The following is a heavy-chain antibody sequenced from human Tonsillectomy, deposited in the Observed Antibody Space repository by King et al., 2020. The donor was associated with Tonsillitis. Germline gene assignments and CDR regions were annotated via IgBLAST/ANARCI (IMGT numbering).Heavy chain of an antibody. CDR1: GFTFSSYA. J-gene: IGHJ6*04. CDR2: ISGSGGST. Sequence: VQLVESGGGLVQPGGSLRLSCAASGFTFSSYAMSWVRQAPGKGLEWVSAISGSGGSTYYADSVKGRFTISRDNSKNTLYLQMNSLRAEDTAVYYCAKVNMVRGVIRNSSYSYGLDVGGEGTTLTVSS. D-gene: IGHD3-10*01. V-gene: IGHV3-23*04. CDR3: AKVNMVRGVIRNSSYSYGLDV.